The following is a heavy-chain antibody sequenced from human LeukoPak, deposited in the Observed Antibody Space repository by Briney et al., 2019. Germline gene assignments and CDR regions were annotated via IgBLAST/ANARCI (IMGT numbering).Heavy chain of an antibody. V-gene: IGHV1-3*01. CDR1: GYTFTNYI. D-gene: IGHD3-10*01. CDR2: INAVNGNT. CDR3: ARVPYGSGSYFDY. J-gene: IGHJ4*02. Sequence: ASVKVSCKASGYTFTNYIIHWVRQAPGQGLEWMGWINAVNGNTEYSQKFQGRVTNTRDTSASTAYMDLSSLRSEDTAVYYCARVPYGSGSYFDYWGQGTLVTVSS.